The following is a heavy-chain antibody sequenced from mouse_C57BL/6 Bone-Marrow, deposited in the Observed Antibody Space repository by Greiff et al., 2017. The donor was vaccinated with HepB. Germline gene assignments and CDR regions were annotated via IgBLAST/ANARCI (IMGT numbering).Heavy chain of an antibody. D-gene: IGHD1-1*01. CDR1: GYTFTSYG. V-gene: IGHV1-81*01. Sequence: VQLQQSGAELARPGASVKLSCKASGYTFTSYGISWVKQRTGQGLEWIGEIYPRSGNTYYNEKFKGKATLTADKSSSTAYMELRSLTSEDSAVYCCARGGPITTVVPNYFDYWGQGTTRTVSS. CDR3: ARGGPITTVVPNYFDY. J-gene: IGHJ2*01. CDR2: IYPRSGNT.